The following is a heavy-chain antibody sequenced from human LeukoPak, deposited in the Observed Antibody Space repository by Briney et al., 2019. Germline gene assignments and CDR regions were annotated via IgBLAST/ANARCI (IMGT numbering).Heavy chain of an antibody. CDR2: INPNSGGT. Sequence: ASVKVSSKASGYTFTGYYMHWVRQAPGQGLEWMGWINPNSGGTNYAQKFQGRVTMTRDTSISTAYMELSRLRSDDTAVYYCARDGDEGYYYDSSGYYTTFDYWGQGTLVTVSS. J-gene: IGHJ4*02. CDR1: GYTFTGYY. D-gene: IGHD3-22*01. V-gene: IGHV1-2*02. CDR3: ARDGDEGYYYDSSGYYTTFDY.